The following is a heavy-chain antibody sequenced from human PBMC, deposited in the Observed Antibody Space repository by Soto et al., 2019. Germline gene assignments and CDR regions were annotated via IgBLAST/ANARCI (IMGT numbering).Heavy chain of an antibody. Sequence: QVQLQESGPGLVKPSETLSLTCTVSGGSISSYYWSWIRQPPGKGLEWIGYIYYSGSTNYNPSLKSRVTISVDTSKNQFSLKLSSVTAADTAVYYCARAVRYYDSSGYLSDGMDVWGQGTTVTVSS. CDR1: GGSISSYY. J-gene: IGHJ6*02. V-gene: IGHV4-59*01. D-gene: IGHD3-22*01. CDR3: ARAVRYYDSSGYLSDGMDV. CDR2: IYYSGST.